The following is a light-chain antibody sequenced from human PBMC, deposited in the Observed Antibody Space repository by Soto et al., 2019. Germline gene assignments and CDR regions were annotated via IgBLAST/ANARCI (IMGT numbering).Light chain of an antibody. CDR3: QNYSSVPV. V-gene: IGKV1-27*01. J-gene: IGKJ3*01. CDR1: QGIRNF. Sequence: DIQMTQSPPSLSACVGDRVTITCRASQGIRNFVAWYQQKPEKAPKLLIYAASTLQSGVPSRFSGSGSGTDFSLTINILQPEDVATYSCQNYSSVPVFGPGTKVEIK. CDR2: AAS.